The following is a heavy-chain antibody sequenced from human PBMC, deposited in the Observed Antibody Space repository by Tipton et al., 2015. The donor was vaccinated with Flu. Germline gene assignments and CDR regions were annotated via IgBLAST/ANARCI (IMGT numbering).Heavy chain of an antibody. J-gene: IGHJ6*02. Sequence: TLSLTCAVYGGSFSGYYWSWIRQPPGKGLEWIGEINHSGSTNYNPALKSRVTISVGTSKNQFSLKLGSVTAADTAVYYCASDHTAMVGSLYYYGMDVWGQGTTGTVSS. CDR2: INHSGST. CDR1: GGSFSGYY. V-gene: IGHV4-34*01. CDR3: ASDHTAMVGSLYYYGMDV. D-gene: IGHD5-18*01.